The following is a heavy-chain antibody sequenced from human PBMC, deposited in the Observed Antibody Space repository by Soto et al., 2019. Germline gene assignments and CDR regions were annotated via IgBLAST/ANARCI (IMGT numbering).Heavy chain of an antibody. CDR3: ESPRESSSQDNAFDI. Sequence: QVQLVQSGAEVKKPGSSVKVSCQASGGTFSSYAISWVRQAPGQGLEWMGGIIPIFGTANYAQKFQGRVTITADKSTSTAYMELRSLRSEDTAVYYCESPRESSSQDNAFDIWGQGTMVTVSS. D-gene: IGHD6-13*01. J-gene: IGHJ3*02. V-gene: IGHV1-69*06. CDR2: IIPIFGTA. CDR1: GGTFSSYA.